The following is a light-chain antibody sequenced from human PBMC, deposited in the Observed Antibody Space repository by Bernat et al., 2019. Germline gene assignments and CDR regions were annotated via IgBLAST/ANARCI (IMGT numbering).Light chain of an antibody. V-gene: IGLV3-19*01. CDR1: SLRSYY. Sequence: SSELTLDPAVSVALGQTVRITCQGDSLRSYYASWYQQKPGQAPVLVIYGKNNRPSGIPDRFSGSSSGNTASLTITGAQAEDEADYYCSSRDSSGNHVVFGGGTKLTVL. CDR3: SSRDSSGNHVV. J-gene: IGLJ2*01. CDR2: GKN.